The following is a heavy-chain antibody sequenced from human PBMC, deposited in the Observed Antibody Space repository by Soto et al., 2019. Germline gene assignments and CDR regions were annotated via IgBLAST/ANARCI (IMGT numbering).Heavy chain of an antibody. D-gene: IGHD4-17*01. J-gene: IGHJ3*02. CDR1: GFTFSSYS. CDR2: ISSSSSYI. CDR3: ARSNLYYGDYPDACDI. V-gene: IGHV3-21*01. Sequence: PGGSLRLSCAASGFTFSSYSMNWVRQAPGKGLEWVSSISSSSSYIYYADSVKGRFTISRDNAKNSLYLQMNRLRAEDTAVYYCARSNLYYGDYPDACDIWGQGTMVTVS.